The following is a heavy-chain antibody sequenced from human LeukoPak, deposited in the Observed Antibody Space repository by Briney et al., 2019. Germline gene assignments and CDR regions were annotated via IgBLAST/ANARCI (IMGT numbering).Heavy chain of an antibody. J-gene: IGHJ4*02. D-gene: IGHD2-2*01. Sequence: GGSLRLSCAASGFAFSNQAMGWVRQAPGKGLDWVAVVSYDGSDKHYADSVKGRFTISRDNSKNTLYLQLNSLRGDDTAVYYCANRFCTSSGCGVAYWGQGTLVTVSS. CDR1: GFAFSNQA. CDR3: ANRFCTSSGCGVAY. CDR2: VSYDGSDK. V-gene: IGHV3-30*18.